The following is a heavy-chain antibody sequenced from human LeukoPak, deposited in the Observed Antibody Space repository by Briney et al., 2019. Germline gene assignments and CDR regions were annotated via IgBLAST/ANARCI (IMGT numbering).Heavy chain of an antibody. Sequence: AASVKVSCKASGYTFTSYGISWVRQAPGQGLEWMGWISAYNGNTNYAQKLQGRVTMTTDTSTSTAYMELSSLRSEDTAVYYCARADGLRRNWFDPWGQGTLVTVSS. CDR1: GYTFTSYG. CDR3: ARADGLRRNWFDP. V-gene: IGHV1-18*01. CDR2: ISAYNGNT. J-gene: IGHJ5*02. D-gene: IGHD5-12*01.